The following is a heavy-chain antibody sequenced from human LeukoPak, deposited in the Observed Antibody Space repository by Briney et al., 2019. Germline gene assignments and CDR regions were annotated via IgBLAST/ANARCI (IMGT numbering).Heavy chain of an antibody. Sequence: GGSLRLSCAASGFTFSDYYMSWIRQAPGKGLEWVSYIGSSSTYINYADSVRGRFTISRDNAKNSLYLQMNSLRAEDTAVYYCASGRWLQPGLDYWGQGTLVIVSS. J-gene: IGHJ4*02. D-gene: IGHD5-24*01. CDR3: ASGRWLQPGLDY. V-gene: IGHV3-11*06. CDR1: GFTFSDYY. CDR2: IGSSSTYI.